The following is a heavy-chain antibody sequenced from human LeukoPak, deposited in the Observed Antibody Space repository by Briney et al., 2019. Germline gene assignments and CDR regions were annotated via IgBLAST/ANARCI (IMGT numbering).Heavy chain of an antibody. Sequence: ASVTVSFTSSAYTFTVYYMHWVRQAPGQGLEWMGWINPNSGGTNYAQKFQGRVTMTRDTSISTAYMELSRLRSDDTAVYYCARVEAYSGSHRPYDYWGQGTLVTVSS. CDR2: INPNSGGT. CDR1: AYTFTVYY. CDR3: ARVEAYSGSHRPYDY. J-gene: IGHJ4*02. D-gene: IGHD1-26*01. V-gene: IGHV1-2*02.